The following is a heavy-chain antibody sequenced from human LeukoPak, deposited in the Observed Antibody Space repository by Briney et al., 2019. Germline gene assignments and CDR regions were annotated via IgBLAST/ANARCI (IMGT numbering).Heavy chain of an antibody. CDR2: INPNSGGT. Sequence: ASVKVSCKASGYSFSDHYMQWVRQAPGKGLEWMGWINPNSGGTHYAQKFLGRVTMTRDTSISTAYMELSRLTSDDTALYYCATLYGDYVTSDYWGQGTLVTVSS. CDR3: ATLYGDYVTSDY. V-gene: IGHV1-2*02. J-gene: IGHJ4*02. D-gene: IGHD4-17*01. CDR1: GYSFSDHY.